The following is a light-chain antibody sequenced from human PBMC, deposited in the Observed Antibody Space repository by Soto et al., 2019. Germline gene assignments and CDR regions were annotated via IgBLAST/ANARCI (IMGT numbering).Light chain of an antibody. CDR3: CSYAGTPYV. J-gene: IGLJ1*01. V-gene: IGLV2-23*02. Sequence: QSVLTQPASVSGSPGQSITISCTGTSSDVGSYNLVSWYQQHPGKAPKLMIYEVSKRPSGVSSRFSGSKSGNTASLTISGLQAEDEGEYYCCSYAGTPYVFGTGTKVTVL. CDR1: SSDVGSYNL. CDR2: EVS.